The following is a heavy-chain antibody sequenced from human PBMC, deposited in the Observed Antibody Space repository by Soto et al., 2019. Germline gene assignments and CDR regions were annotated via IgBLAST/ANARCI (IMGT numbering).Heavy chain of an antibody. CDR3: ARSFCRDSIRCNWFDP. Sequence: QVQLQESGPGLVKLSETLSLTCSVSGDSSSTFYWSWIRQSPGKGLEWIGYMNNIGRTNYNPSLKSRVTISLDTSKNQSSRNVRSVIAADTAVYYCARSFCRDSIRCNWFDPWGQGTLVTVSS. CDR2: MNNIGRT. D-gene: IGHD2-2*02. J-gene: IGHJ5*02. CDR1: GDSSSTFY. V-gene: IGHV4-59*01.